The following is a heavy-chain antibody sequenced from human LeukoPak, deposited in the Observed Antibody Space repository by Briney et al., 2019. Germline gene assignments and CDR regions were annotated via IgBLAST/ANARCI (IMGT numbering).Heavy chain of an antibody. V-gene: IGHV4-59*01. J-gene: IGHJ4*02. CDR1: GGSISSYY. Sequence: SETLSLTCTVSGGSISSYYWSWIRQPPGKGLEWIGYIYYSGSTNYNPSLKSRVTISVDTSKDQFSLKLSSVTAADTAVYYCARNTDYWGQGTLVTVSS. CDR2: IYYSGST. CDR3: ARNTDY.